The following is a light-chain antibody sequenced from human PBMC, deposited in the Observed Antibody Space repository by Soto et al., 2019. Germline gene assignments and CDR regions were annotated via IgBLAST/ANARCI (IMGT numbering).Light chain of an antibody. V-gene: IGKV3-11*01. J-gene: IGKJ4*01. Sequence: EIVLTQSPATLSLSPGERATLSCRASQSVSSYLAWYQQKPGQAPRLLIYDASNRATGIPARFSGSGSGTDFTLTIRSLEPEDFAVYYCQQRSNWPTFGGGTTVEIK. CDR3: QQRSNWPT. CDR1: QSVSSY. CDR2: DAS.